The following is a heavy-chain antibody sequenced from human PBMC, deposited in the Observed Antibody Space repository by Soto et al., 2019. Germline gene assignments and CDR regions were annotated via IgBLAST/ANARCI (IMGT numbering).Heavy chain of an antibody. D-gene: IGHD3-10*01. CDR3: ARDDEDGSYCDLGY. V-gene: IGHV3-30-3*01. CDR2: ILHDGNNK. Sequence: QVQLVESGGGVVQPGRSLRLSCAASGFTFSNYIMHWVRQAPGKGLEWVAMILHDGNNKYYADSVKGRFTISRDNSKNALYLQMNSLRTEDTAIYYCARDDEDGSYCDLGYWGQATLVTVSS. CDR1: GFTFSNYI. J-gene: IGHJ4*02.